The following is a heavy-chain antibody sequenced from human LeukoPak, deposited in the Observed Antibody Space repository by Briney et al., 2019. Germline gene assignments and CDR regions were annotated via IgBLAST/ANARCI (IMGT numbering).Heavy chain of an antibody. CDR1: GGSISSYY. Sequence: SETLSLTCTVSGGSISSYYWGWIRQPPGKGLEWIGYIYYSGSTNYNPSLKSRVTTSVDTSKNQSSLKLSSVTAADTAVYYCARGYSYGIDYWGQGTLVTVSS. V-gene: IGHV4-59*01. J-gene: IGHJ4*02. CDR3: ARGYSYGIDY. D-gene: IGHD5-18*01. CDR2: IYYSGST.